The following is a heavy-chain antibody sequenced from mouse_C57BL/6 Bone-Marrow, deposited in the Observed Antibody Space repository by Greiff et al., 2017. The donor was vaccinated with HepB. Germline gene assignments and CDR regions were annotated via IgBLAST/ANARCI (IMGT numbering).Heavy chain of an antibody. CDR3: ARIQGAYYAMDY. CDR1: GFTFTDYY. Sequence: EVKLVESGGGLVQPGGSLSLSCAASGFTFTDYYMSWVRQPPGKALEWLGFIRNKANGYTTEYSASVKGRFTISRDNYQSILYLQMNALRAADSATYYCARIQGAYYAMDYWGQGTSVTVSS. V-gene: IGHV7-3*01. J-gene: IGHJ4*01. CDR2: IRNKANGYTT. D-gene: IGHD3-2*02.